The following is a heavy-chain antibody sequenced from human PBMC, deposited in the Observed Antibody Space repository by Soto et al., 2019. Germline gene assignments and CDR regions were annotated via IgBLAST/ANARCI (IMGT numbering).Heavy chain of an antibody. CDR3: ARVPPARTEYSYGVKYYYYGMDV. D-gene: IGHD5-18*01. V-gene: IGHV1-69*13. CDR2: IIPIFGTA. J-gene: IGHJ6*02. Sequence: SVKVSCKASGGTFSSYAISWVRQAPGQGLEWMGGIIPIFGTANYAQKFQGRVTITADESTSTAYVELSSLRSEDTAVYYCARVPPARTEYSYGVKYYYYGMDVRGQGTTVTVSS. CDR1: GGTFSSYA.